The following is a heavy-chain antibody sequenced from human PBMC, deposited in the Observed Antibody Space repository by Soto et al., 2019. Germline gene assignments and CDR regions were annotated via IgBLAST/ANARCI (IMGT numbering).Heavy chain of an antibody. J-gene: IGHJ6*02. D-gene: IGHD3-9*01. CDR2: ISYDGSNK. CDR1: GFTFSSYP. CDR3: ARGVLRYPKSV. Sequence: VGSLRLSCAASGFTFSSYPFHWVRQAPGKGLEWVAVISYDGSNKYYADSVKGRFTISRDNSKNTLYLQMNSLRPEDTAVYYCARGVLRYPKSVWGQGTTVTVSS. V-gene: IGHV3-30-3*01.